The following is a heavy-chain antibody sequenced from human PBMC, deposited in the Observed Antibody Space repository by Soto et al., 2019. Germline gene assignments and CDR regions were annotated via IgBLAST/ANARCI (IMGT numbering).Heavy chain of an antibody. CDR1: GDSVSSNSAA. CDR2: TYYRSKWYI. CDR3: ARGSWDDVTGHYYMDV. Sequence: SQTLSLTCDISGDSVSSNSAAWNWIRQTPSRGLEWLGRTYYRSKWYINYAVSVKSRITANPDTSNNQFSLQLNSVTPEDTAVYYCARGSWDDVTGHYYMDVWGKGTTVTVSS. J-gene: IGHJ6*03. D-gene: IGHD1-1*01. V-gene: IGHV6-1*01.